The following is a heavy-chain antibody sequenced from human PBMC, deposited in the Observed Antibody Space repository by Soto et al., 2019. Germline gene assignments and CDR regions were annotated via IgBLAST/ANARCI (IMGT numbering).Heavy chain of an antibody. CDR2: FRGSGDDGTT. J-gene: IGHJ4*02. D-gene: IGHD6-19*01. CDR3: AKDKGRQWLVGFDY. V-gene: IGHV3-23*01. Sequence: GGSLRLSCAASGFTFSSYSMSWVRQAPGKGLEWVSGFRGSGDDGTTYYADSVKGRFTISRDNSKNTLYLQMNSLRAEDTAVYYCAKDKGRQWLVGFDYWGQGTLVTVSS. CDR1: GFTFSSYS.